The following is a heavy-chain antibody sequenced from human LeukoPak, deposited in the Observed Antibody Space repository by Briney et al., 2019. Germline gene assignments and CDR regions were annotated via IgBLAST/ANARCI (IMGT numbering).Heavy chain of an antibody. CDR3: AKGPDFAGIFDY. CDR2: ISYDGSNK. CDR1: GFTFSSYG. D-gene: IGHD1-14*01. Sequence: GGSLRLSCAASGFTFSSYGMHWVRQAPGKGLEWVAVISYDGSNKYYADSVKGRFTISRDNSKNTLYLQMNSLRAEDTAVYYCAKGPDFAGIFDYWGQGTLVTVSS. V-gene: IGHV3-30*18. J-gene: IGHJ4*02.